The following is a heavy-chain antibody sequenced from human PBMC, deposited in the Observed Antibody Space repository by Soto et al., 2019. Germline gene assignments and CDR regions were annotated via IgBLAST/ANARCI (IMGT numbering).Heavy chain of an antibody. CDR1: GFTFSSYS. J-gene: IGHJ6*03. V-gene: IGHV3-21*01. CDR2: ISSSSYI. CDR3: ASSRGYSYGPYYYYMDV. Sequence: GGSLRLSCAASGFTFSSYSMNWVRQAPGKGLEWVSSISSSSYIYYADSVKGRFTISRDNAKNSLYLQMNSLRAEDTAVYYCASSRGYSYGPYYYYMDVWGKGTTVTVSS. D-gene: IGHD5-18*01.